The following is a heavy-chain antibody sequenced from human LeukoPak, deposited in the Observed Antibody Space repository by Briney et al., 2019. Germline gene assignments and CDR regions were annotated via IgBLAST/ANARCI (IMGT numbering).Heavy chain of an antibody. CDR1: GFTFSSYG. CDR3: AKVESAAGHNWFDP. CDR2: ISYDGSNK. V-gene: IGHV3-30*18. Sequence: GGSLRLSCAASGFTFSSYGMHWVRQAPGKGLEWVAVISYDGSNKYYADSVKGRFTISRDNSKNTLYLQMNSLRAEDTAVYYCAKVESAAGHNWFDPWGQGTMVTVSS. D-gene: IGHD6-13*01. J-gene: IGHJ5*02.